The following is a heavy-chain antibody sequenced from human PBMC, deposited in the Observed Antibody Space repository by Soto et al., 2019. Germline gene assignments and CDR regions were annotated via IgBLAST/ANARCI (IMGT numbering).Heavy chain of an antibody. D-gene: IGHD3-16*01. V-gene: IGHV4-39*01. CDR2: IYYSGST. CDR3: AQGDYLWGNDH. CDR1: GGSISSSSYY. Sequence: SETLSLTCSVSGGSISSSSYYWGWIHQPPGKGLEWIGSIYYSGSTYYNPSLKSRVTISVDTSKNQFSLKLRSVTAADTAVYYCAQGDYLWGNDHWGQGTLVTVSS. J-gene: IGHJ4*02.